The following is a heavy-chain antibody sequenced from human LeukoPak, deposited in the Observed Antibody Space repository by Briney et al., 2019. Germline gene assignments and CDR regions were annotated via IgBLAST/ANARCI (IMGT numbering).Heavy chain of an antibody. Sequence: PSETLSLTCTVSGGSISSSSDYWGWIRQPPGKGLEWIGSIYYSGRTYYNPSLKSRVTISVDTSKNQFSLKLSSVTAADTAVYYCARQYSGSYPYYFDYWGQGTLVTVSS. CDR3: ARQYSGSYPYYFDY. V-gene: IGHV4-39*01. CDR1: GGSISSSSDY. J-gene: IGHJ4*02. CDR2: IYYSGRT. D-gene: IGHD1-26*01.